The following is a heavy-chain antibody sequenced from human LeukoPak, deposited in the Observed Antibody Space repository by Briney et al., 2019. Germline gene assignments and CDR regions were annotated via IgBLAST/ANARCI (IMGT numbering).Heavy chain of an antibody. Sequence: GGSLRLSCSVSGFTFISYSMTWVRQAPGKGLEWLSSISGNGDNTYYADSVKGRFTISRDNSKNTLYLQMNSLRAEDTAIYYCAKTGNPATGDYWGQGTLVTVSS. CDR1: GFTFISYS. CDR2: ISGNGDNT. J-gene: IGHJ4*02. V-gene: IGHV3-23*01. CDR3: AKTGNPATGDY. D-gene: IGHD1-1*01.